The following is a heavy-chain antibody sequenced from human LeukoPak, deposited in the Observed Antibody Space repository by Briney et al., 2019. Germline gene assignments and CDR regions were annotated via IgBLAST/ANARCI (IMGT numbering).Heavy chain of an antibody. CDR2: INPSSGGT. CDR3: ARGYNWNDGDYFDY. J-gene: IGHJ4*02. D-gene: IGHD1-1*01. CDR1: GYTFTGYN. Sequence: GASVTVSSKPSGYTFTGYNMRWVRQAPGQGLGWMGWINPSSGGTNSAQTFQGRVTMTRDTSISTAYMELSRLRSDDTAVYYCARGYNWNDGDYFDYWGQGTLVTVSS. V-gene: IGHV1-2*02.